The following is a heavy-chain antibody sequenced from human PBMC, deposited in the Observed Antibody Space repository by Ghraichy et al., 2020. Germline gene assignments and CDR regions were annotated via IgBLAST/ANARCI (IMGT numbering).Heavy chain of an antibody. D-gene: IGHD3-16*02. J-gene: IGHJ4*02. V-gene: IGHV3-48*02. CDR1: GFTFSSYS. Sequence: GGPLRLSCAASGFTFSSYSMNWVRQAPGKGLEWVSYISSNSRTTYYADSVKGRFTISRDNAKNSLYLQMHSLRDEDTAVYYCARDRDDNWGTYRYTCDNWGQGTLVTVPS. CDR3: ARDRDDNWGTYRYTCDN. CDR2: ISSNSRTT.